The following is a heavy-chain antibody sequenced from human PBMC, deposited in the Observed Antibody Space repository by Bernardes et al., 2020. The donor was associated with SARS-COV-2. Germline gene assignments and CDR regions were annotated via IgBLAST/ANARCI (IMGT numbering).Heavy chain of an antibody. CDR1: GFNFNNYA. V-gene: IGHV3-23*01. D-gene: IGHD3-16*01. CDR3: AKDYMEGGATQLFDY. Sequence: GGSLRLSRAASGFNFNNYAMSWVRQVRGRGLEWVSGINAVGGTYYADSVKGRFTISTDNSKQMLFLQMNSLRAEDTAIYYCAKDYMEGGATQLFDYWGQGTTVTVSS. CDR2: INAVGGT. J-gene: IGHJ4*02.